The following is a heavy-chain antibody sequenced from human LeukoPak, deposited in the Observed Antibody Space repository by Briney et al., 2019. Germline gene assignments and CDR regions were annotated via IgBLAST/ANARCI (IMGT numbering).Heavy chain of an antibody. D-gene: IGHD5-12*01. CDR2: TRGIDGGT. V-gene: IGHV3-23*01. Sequence: PGRSLRPACAPAAVTFRIDAMNRGPRAPRKGLEWVSATRGIDGGTYYADCVKGRFTIYRATSKTAVYLEMNSLRAEDTAVYHCAKDSVRGNSGYGNDGFDIWGQGTMVTVSS. CDR3: AKDSVRGNSGYGNDGFDI. J-gene: IGHJ3*02. CDR1: AVTFRIDA.